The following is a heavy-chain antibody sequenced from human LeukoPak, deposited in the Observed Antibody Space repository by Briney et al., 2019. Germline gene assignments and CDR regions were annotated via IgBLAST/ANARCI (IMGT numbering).Heavy chain of an antibody. J-gene: IGHJ4*02. CDR2: ISGSDGRS. CDR1: GFTFSSYE. V-gene: IGHV3-23*01. Sequence: PGGSPRLSCAASGFTFSSYEMSWVRQAPGKGLEWVSTISGSDGRSYYADSVKGRFTISRDNSKNTLYLQMNSLRAEDTALYYCAQGSAMDYWGQGTLVTVSS. CDR3: AQGSAMDY.